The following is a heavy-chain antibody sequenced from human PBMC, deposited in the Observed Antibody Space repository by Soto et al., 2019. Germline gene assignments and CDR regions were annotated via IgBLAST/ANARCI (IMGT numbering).Heavy chain of an antibody. V-gene: IGHV4-38-2*02. CDR2: IYHSGST. Sequence: SETLSLTCAVSGYSISSGYYWGWIRQPPGKGLEWIGSIYHSGSTYYNPSLKSRVTISVDTSKNQFSLKLSSVTAADTAVYYCARDGGNRYSSSSHNWFDPWGQGTLVTVSS. J-gene: IGHJ5*02. CDR1: GYSISSGYY. CDR3: ARDGGNRYSSSSHNWFDP. D-gene: IGHD6-6*01.